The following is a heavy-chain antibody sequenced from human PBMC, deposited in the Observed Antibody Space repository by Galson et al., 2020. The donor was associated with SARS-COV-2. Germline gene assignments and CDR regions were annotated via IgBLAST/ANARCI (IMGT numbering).Heavy chain of an antibody. V-gene: IGHV1-58*02. D-gene: IGHD3-3*01. Sequence: SVKVSCKASGFTFTSSAMQWVRQARGQRLEWIGWIVVGSGNTNYAQKFQERVTITRDMSTSTAYMELSSLRSEDTAVYYCAAGTTYYDCWSGYYQDYYYGMDVWGQGTTVTVSS. CDR1: GFTFTSSA. CDR2: IVVGSGNT. J-gene: IGHJ6*02. CDR3: AAGTTYYDCWSGYYQDYYYGMDV.